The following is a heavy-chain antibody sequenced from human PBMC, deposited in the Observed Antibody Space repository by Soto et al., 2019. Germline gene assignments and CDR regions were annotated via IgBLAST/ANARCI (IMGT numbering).Heavy chain of an antibody. CDR2: IIPIFDTA. V-gene: IGHV1-69*01. D-gene: IGHD6-6*01. CDR1: GGTFSSYA. J-gene: IGHJ5*02. CDR3: ARGIFEYSSSEGGWFDP. Sequence: QVQLVQSGAEVKKPGSSVKVSCKASGGTFSSYAISWVRQAPGQGLEWMGGIIPIFDTANYAQKFQGRVTITADESTSTAYMELSSLRSEDTAVYYCARGIFEYSSSEGGWFDPWGQGTLVTVSS.